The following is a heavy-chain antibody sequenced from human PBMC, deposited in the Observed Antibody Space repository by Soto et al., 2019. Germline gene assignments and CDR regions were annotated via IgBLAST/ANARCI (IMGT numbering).Heavy chain of an antibody. Sequence: PSETLSLTCAVSGASIGSGGWWSWVRQPPGKGLEWIAEIFHDGNTNYSPSLKSRVTISVDKSQNQFSLNVYSVTAVDTAVYYCARHEGWTGPDQWGQGTLVTVSS. D-gene: IGHD2-8*02. V-gene: IGHV4-4*02. CDR3: ARHEGWTGPDQ. CDR1: GASIGSGGW. CDR2: IFHDGNT. J-gene: IGHJ5*02.